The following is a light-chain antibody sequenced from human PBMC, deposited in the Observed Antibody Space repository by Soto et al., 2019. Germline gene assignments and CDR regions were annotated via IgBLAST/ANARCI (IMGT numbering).Light chain of an antibody. J-gene: IGLJ1*01. CDR3: QSYDSSLSGRGYV. Sequence: QSVLTQPPSVSGAPGQRVTISSTGSSSNIGAGYDVHWYQQLPGTAPKLLIYGNSNRPSGVPDRFSGSKSGTSASLAITGLQAEDEADYYCQSYDSSLSGRGYVFGTGTKLTVL. V-gene: IGLV1-40*01. CDR1: SSNIGAGYD. CDR2: GNS.